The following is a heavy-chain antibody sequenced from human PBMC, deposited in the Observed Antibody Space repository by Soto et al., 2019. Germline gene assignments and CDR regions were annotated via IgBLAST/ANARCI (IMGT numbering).Heavy chain of an antibody. J-gene: IGHJ4*02. V-gene: IGHV1-69*06. Sequence: GAPVKVSCKASGGTFSSYAISWVRQAPGQGLEWMGGIIPIFGTANYAQKFQGRVTITADKSTSTAYMELSSLRSEDTAVYYCASGRVAALTSPFDYWGQGTLVTVSS. CDR1: GGTFSSYA. D-gene: IGHD6-6*01. CDR2: IIPIFGTA. CDR3: ASGRVAALTSPFDY.